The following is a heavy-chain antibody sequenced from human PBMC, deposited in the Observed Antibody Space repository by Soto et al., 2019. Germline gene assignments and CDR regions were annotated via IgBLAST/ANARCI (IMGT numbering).Heavy chain of an antibody. CDR2: IYVTGAV. CDR3: ERLRIATNNYKWFDP. D-gene: IGHD2-21*01. Sequence: SETLSLTCIVSGAALNSGNYYWSWIRQVPGEGLEWIGHIYVTGAVDYNPSLRDRITISQDTSERQFSLNLRLVTAADTAVYYCERLRIATNNYKWFDPWGHGTLVPVYS. J-gene: IGHJ5*02. V-gene: IGHV4-31*03. CDR1: GAALNSGNYY.